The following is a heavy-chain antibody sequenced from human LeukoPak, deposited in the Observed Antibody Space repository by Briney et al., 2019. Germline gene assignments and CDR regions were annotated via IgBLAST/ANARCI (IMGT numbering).Heavy chain of an antibody. D-gene: IGHD3-3*02. V-gene: IGHV3-7*04. Sequence: PGGSLRLSCAASGFTFSNYWMSWVRQAPGKGLEWVANIKQDGRENYYVDSVKGRFTISRDNAKNSLYLQMNGLRVEDTAVYYCAMGGAFFNYWGQGILVTVSS. J-gene: IGHJ4*02. CDR2: IKQDGREN. CDR3: AMGGAFFNY. CDR1: GFTFSNYW.